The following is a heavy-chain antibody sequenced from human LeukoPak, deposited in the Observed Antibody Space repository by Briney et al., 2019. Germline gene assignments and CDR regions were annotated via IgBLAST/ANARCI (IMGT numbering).Heavy chain of an antibody. CDR1: GFTFYDYA. Sequence: SGGSLRLSCAASGFTFYDYAMHWVRQAPGKGLEWVSGISWNSGSIGYADSVKGRFTVSRDNAKNSLYLQMNSLRAEDTALYYCAKDQYYDILTGSPDYWGQGTLVTVSS. CDR3: AKDQYYDILTGSPDY. D-gene: IGHD3-9*01. CDR2: ISWNSGSI. V-gene: IGHV3-9*01. J-gene: IGHJ4*02.